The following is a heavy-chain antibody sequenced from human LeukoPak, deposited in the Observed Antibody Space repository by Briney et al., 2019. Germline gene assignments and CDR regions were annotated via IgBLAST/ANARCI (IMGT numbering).Heavy chain of an antibody. V-gene: IGHV3-21*01. J-gene: IGHJ3*02. D-gene: IGHD6-25*01. CDR3: ARESSESFDI. Sequence: GGSLRLSCAASGFTFSSYSMNWVRQAPGKGLEWVSSIGSRSTSIYYADSVKGRFTISRDNAKNSLYLQMNSLRAEDTAVYYCARESSESFDIWGQGTMVTVST. CDR2: IGSRSTSI. CDR1: GFTFSSYS.